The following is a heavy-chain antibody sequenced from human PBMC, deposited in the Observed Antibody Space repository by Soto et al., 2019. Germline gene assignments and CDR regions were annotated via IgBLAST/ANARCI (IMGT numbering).Heavy chain of an antibody. CDR1: GFTFSNAW. D-gene: IGHD3-22*01. CDR3: TTVLSNLDDSSGYYDY. J-gene: IGHJ4*02. Sequence: GESLKISCAASGFTFSNAWMSWVRQAPGKGLEWVGRIKSKTDGGTTDYAAPVKGRFTISRDDSKNTLYLQMNSLKTEDTAVYYCTTVLSNLDDSSGYYDYWGQGTLVTVSS. CDR2: IKSKTDGGTT. V-gene: IGHV3-15*01.